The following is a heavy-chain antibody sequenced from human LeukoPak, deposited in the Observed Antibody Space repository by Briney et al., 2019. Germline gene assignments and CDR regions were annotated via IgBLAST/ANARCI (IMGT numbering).Heavy chain of an antibody. CDR1: GFTFSSYA. CDR2: ITGSGSST. Sequence: PGGSLRLSCAASGFTFSSYAMTWVRQAPGKGLEWVSTITGSGSSTYYADSVKGRFTISRDNSKNTLYLQMNSLTAEDTAVYYCANPHCSSTSCYWFDPWGQGTLVTVSS. J-gene: IGHJ5*02. CDR3: ANPHCSSTSCYWFDP. V-gene: IGHV3-23*01. D-gene: IGHD2-2*01.